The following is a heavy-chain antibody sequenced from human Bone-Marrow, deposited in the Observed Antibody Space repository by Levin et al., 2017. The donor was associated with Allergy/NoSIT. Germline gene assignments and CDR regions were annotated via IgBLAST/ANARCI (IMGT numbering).Heavy chain of an antibody. J-gene: IGHJ6*03. CDR1: GGSFSGYY. CDR2: INHSGST. CDR3: ARVSSAAGYYYYYYMDV. Sequence: SQTLSLTCAVYGGSFSGYYWSWIRQPPGKGLEWIGEINHSGSTNYNPSLKSRVTISVDTSKNQFSLKLSSVTAADTAVYYCARVSSAAGYYYYYYMDVWGKGTTVTVSS. V-gene: IGHV4-34*01. D-gene: IGHD6-13*01.